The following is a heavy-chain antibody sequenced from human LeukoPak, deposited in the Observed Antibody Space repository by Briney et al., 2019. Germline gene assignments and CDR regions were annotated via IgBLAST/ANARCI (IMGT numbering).Heavy chain of an antibody. D-gene: IGHD2/OR15-2a*01. CDR2: INPSGTGT. Sequence: ASVKVSCKASGYTITNNWMHWVRQAPGQGLEWMGVINPSGTGTSYAQKFQGRITMSRDTSTSTIYMELSSLRSEDTAFHYCATDHSMANIAWWFDPWGQGTLVTVSS. CDR3: ATDHSMANIAWWFDP. CDR1: GYTITNNW. V-gene: IGHV1-46*01. J-gene: IGHJ5*02.